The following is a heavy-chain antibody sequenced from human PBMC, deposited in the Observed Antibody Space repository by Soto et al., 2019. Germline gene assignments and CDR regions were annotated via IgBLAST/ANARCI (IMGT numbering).Heavy chain of an antibody. CDR3: ARGAAYSSSYYYGMDV. CDR1: GYSFTSYW. CDR2: IDPSDSYT. D-gene: IGHD6-13*01. Sequence: GESLKISCKGSGYSFTSYWISWVRQMPGKGLEWMGRIDPSDSYTDYSPSFQGHVTISADKSISTAYLQWSSLKASDTAMYYCARGAAYSSSYYYGMDVWGQGTTVNVSS. J-gene: IGHJ6*02. V-gene: IGHV5-10-1*01.